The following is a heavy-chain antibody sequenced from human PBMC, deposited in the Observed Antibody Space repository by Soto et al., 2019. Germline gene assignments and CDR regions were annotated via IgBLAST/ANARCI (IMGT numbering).Heavy chain of an antibody. V-gene: IGHV4-61*01. CDR2: IYYTGNT. CDR3: ARGSYYDSSGYPRFDY. CDR1: GGSVSSDSYY. Sequence: SETLSLTCTVSGGSVSSDSYYWSWIRQPPGKGLEWIGYIYYTGNTNYNPSLKSRVTISVDTSKNQFSLKLRSVTAADTAVYYCARGSYYDSSGYPRFDYWGQGTLVTVSS. D-gene: IGHD3-22*01. J-gene: IGHJ4*02.